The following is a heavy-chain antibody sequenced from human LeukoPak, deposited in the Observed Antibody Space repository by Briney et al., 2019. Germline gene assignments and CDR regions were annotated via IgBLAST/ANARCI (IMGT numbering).Heavy chain of an antibody. J-gene: IGHJ6*02. Sequence: TGGSLRLPCAASGFTFSSYGMHWVRQAPGKGLEWVAVISYDGSNKYYADSVKGRFTISRDNSKNTLYLQMNSLRAEDTAVYYCAVGGPYYYYGMDVWGQGTTVTVSS. CDR2: ISYDGSNK. CDR1: GFTFSSYG. D-gene: IGHD1-26*01. V-gene: IGHV3-30*03. CDR3: AVGGPYYYYGMDV.